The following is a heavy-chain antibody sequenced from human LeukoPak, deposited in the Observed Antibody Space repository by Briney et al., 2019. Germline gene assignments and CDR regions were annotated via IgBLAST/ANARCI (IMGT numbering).Heavy chain of an antibody. V-gene: IGHV4-59*01. CDR1: GGSISNYY. CDR3: ARNADDSSSYPYFDY. Sequence: PETLSLTCTVSGGSISNYYWSWIRQPPGKELEWIGYIYHSGSTNYNPSLKSRVTISVDTSKNQFSLKLSSVTAADTAVYYCARNADDSSSYPYFDYWGQGTLVTVSS. CDR2: IYHSGST. J-gene: IGHJ4*02. D-gene: IGHD3-22*01.